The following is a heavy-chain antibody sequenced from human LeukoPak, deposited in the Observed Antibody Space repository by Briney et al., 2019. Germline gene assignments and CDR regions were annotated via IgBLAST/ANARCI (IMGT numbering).Heavy chain of an antibody. CDR3: TREQRIWYSSGWPYFNY. J-gene: IGHJ4*02. V-gene: IGHV1-18*04. CDR2: ISADNGNT. CDR1: GYTFTSYV. Sequence: GSSLKGSCKTSGYTFTSYVISWVRQASGQGVQCLGWISADNGNTNYAQKLHGRVTMTTDPTTTTDYMELRSLRSDDPGVYYCTREQRIWYSSGWPYFNYWAQETL. D-gene: IGHD6-19*01.